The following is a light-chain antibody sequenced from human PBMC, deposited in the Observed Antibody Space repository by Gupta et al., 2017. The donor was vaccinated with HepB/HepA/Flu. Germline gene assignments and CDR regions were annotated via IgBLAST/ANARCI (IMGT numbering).Light chain of an antibody. V-gene: IGKV1-39*01. J-gene: IGKJ2*02. Sequence: DIHMTHSPSSLSAFVGDTVTITCRASQTVRKYLNWYQFIPGKAPELLIFTSSTLQSGIPSRFSGSGSETEFSLTITGLRPEDYGTYYCQQTYETPCSFDQGTKLDI. CDR1: QTVRKY. CDR2: TSS. CDR3: QQTYETPCS.